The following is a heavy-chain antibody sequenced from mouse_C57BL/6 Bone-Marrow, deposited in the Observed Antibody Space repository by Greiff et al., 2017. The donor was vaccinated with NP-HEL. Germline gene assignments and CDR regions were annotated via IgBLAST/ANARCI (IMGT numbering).Heavy chain of an antibody. Sequence: VHLVESGAELVKPGASVKLSCKASGYTFTSYWMHWVKQRPGRGLEWIGRIDPNSGGTKYNEKLKSKATLTVDKPSSTAYMQLSSLTSEDSAVYYCAIQVAMDYWGQGTSVTVSS. CDR1: GYTFTSYW. CDR3: AIQVAMDY. J-gene: IGHJ4*01. CDR2: IDPNSGGT. V-gene: IGHV1-72*01.